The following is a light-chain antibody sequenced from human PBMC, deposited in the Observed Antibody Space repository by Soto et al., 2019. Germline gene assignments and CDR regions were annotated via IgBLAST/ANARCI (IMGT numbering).Light chain of an antibody. CDR1: QSISSY. CDR3: QPSYTTPRT. J-gene: IGKJ1*01. V-gene: IGKV1-39*01. CDR2: GAS. Sequence: DIQMTQSPSSLSASVGDRVTITCRASQSISSYFNWYQQKPGKAPKLLIYGASSLQSGVPSRFSGSGSGTDFTLTISSLQPEDFATYFCQPSYTTPRTFGQGTKVEVK.